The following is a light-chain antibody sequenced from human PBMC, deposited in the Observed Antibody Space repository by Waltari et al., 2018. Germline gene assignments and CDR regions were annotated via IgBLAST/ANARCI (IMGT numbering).Light chain of an antibody. CDR2: QVS. CDR3: GQGAHLYS. CDR1: QSLVHSNGNTY. J-gene: IGKJ2*03. Sequence: DVVMTQSPLSLPITPGQPASIPCRSSQSLVHSNGNTYLSWYQQKPGQPPRPLIYQVSNRYSGVPDRFSGSGAGTDFTLKISRVEAEDVGVYYCGQGAHLYSFGQGTKVEIK. V-gene: IGKV2-30*02.